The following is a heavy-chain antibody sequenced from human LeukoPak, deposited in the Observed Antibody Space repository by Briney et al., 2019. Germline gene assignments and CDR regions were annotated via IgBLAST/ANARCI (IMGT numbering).Heavy chain of an antibody. CDR1: GFIFNNYA. CDR3: AKVLGSTSLNNFQH. CDR2: ISGSGGST. V-gene: IGHV3-23*01. J-gene: IGHJ1*01. D-gene: IGHD2-2*01. Sequence: GGSLRLSCAASGFIFNNYAMSWVRQAPGKGLEWVSTISGSGGSTYYADSVKGRFTISRDNSKNTLYLQMNSLRAEDTAVYYCAKVLGSTSLNNFQHWGQGTLVTVSS.